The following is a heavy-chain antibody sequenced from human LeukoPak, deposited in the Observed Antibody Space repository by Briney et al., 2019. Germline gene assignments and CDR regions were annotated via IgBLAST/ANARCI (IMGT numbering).Heavy chain of an antibody. CDR2: INHSGST. Sequence: SETLSLTCAVYGGSFSGYYWSWIRQPPGKGLEWIGEINHSGSTNYNPSLKSRVTISVDTSKKQFSLKLSSVTAADTAVYYRARGDTVAARPGRFDSWGQGTLVTVSS. V-gene: IGHV4-34*01. J-gene: IGHJ4*02. CDR3: ARGDTVAARPGRFDS. CDR1: GGSFSGYY. D-gene: IGHD6-6*01.